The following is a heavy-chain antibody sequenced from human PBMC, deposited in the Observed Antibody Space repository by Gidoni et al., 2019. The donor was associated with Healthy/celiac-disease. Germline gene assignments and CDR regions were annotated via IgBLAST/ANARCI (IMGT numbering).Heavy chain of an antibody. CDR3: ARGAVVVAATDYYFDY. CDR2: IWYDGSNK. J-gene: IGHJ4*02. CDR1: GFTFSSYG. Sequence: QVQLLESGGVVVHPGRSLRLSCAASGFTFSSYGMHWVRQAPGKGLEWVAVIWYDGSNKYYADSVKGRFTISRDNSKNTLYLQMNSLRAEDTAVYYCARGAVVVAATDYYFDYWGQGTLVTVSS. D-gene: IGHD2-15*01. V-gene: IGHV3-33*01.